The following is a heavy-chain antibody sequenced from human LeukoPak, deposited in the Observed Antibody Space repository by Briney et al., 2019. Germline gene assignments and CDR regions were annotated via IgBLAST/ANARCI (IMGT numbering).Heavy chain of an antibody. V-gene: IGHV1-8*01. CDR2: SGNT. J-gene: IGHJ1*01. D-gene: IGHD3-10*01. CDR3: ARGPTMVRGVIEGYFQH. Sequence: SGNTGYAQKFQGRVTMTRNTSLSTAYMELSSLRSEDTAVYYCARGPTMVRGVIEGYFQHWGQGTLVTVSS.